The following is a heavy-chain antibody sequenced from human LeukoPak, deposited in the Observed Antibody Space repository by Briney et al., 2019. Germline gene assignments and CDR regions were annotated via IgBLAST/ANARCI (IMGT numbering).Heavy chain of an antibody. J-gene: IGHJ4*02. CDR2: IWYDGSNK. V-gene: IGHV3-33*08. Sequence: GSLRLSCAASAFTLSNYSMAWVRQAPGKGLEWVAVIWYDGSNKYYADSVKGRFTISRDNSKNTLYLQMNSLRAEDTAVYYCARGAGSDSYFDYWGQGTLVTVSS. CDR1: AFTLSNYS. CDR3: ARGAGSDSYFDY. D-gene: IGHD5-12*01.